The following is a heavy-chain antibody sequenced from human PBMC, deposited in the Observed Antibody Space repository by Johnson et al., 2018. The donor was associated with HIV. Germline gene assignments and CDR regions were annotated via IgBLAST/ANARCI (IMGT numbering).Heavy chain of an antibody. V-gene: IGHV3-7*03. CDR3: ATDVSWEMSTSKAFYAFDI. J-gene: IGHJ3*02. Sequence: VQLVESGGGVVQPGRSLRLSCAASGFTFSSYAMHWVRQAPGKGLEWVANIKQDGSEKYYVDSVKGRFTISRDNAKNSLYLQIDSLRAEDTAMYYCATDVSWEMSTSKAFYAFDIWGQGTMVTVSS. CDR1: GFTFSSYA. D-gene: IGHD5-24*01. CDR2: IKQDGSEK.